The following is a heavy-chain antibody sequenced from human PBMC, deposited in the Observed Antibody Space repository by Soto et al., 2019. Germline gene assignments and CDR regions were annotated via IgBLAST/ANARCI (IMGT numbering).Heavy chain of an antibody. J-gene: IGHJ5*02. CDR3: ARTFTIFGVVVNWFDP. D-gene: IGHD3-3*01. Sequence: GALVKGSCKVSGYTLTELLIHWVRKAPGKGLEWMGGFDPEDGETIYAQKFQGRVTMTTDTSTSTAYMELRSLRSDDTAVYYCARTFTIFGVVVNWFDPWGQGTLVTVSS. CDR2: FDPEDGET. V-gene: IGHV1-24*01. CDR1: GYTLTELL.